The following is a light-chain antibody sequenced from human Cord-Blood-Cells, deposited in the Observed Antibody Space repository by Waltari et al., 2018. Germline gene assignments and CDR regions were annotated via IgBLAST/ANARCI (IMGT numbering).Light chain of an antibody. J-gene: IGLJ3*02. CDR2: DVS. CDR3: SSYTSSSTYWV. CDR1: SSDVGGYNY. Sequence: QSALTQPASVSGSPGQSITISSTGTSSDVGGYNYFSRYQQPPGKAPKLVIYDVSKRPSGVSNRFSGSKSGNTATLTISGLQAEDEADYYCSSYTSSSTYWVFGGGTKLTVL. V-gene: IGLV2-14*01.